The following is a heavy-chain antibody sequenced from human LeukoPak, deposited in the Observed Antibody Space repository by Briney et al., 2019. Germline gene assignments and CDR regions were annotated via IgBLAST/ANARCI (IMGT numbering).Heavy chain of an antibody. J-gene: IGHJ4*02. CDR2: IWYDGSNQ. Sequence: GGSLRLSCVASGFTFGTYAMYWVRQAPGKGLEWVAVIWYDGSNQYYADSVKGRFTISRDNSKNTLSLQMNSLRAEDTAVYYCARVVGSEGNWYVDYWGQGTLVTVSS. CDR3: ARVVGSEGNWYVDY. V-gene: IGHV3-33*01. CDR1: GFTFGTYA. D-gene: IGHD1-1*01.